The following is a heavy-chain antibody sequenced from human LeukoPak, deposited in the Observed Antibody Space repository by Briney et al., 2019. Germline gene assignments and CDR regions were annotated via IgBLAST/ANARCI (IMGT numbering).Heavy chain of an antibody. V-gene: IGHV1-69*13. J-gene: IGHJ3*02. CDR1: GGTFSSYA. D-gene: IGHD2-15*01. Sequence: GASVTVSCKASGGTFSSYAISWVRQAPGQGLEWMGGIIPIFGTANYAQKFQGRVTITADESTSTAYVELSSLRSEDTAVYYCARGYSRMDAFDIWGQGTMVTVSS. CDR2: IIPIFGTA. CDR3: ARGYSRMDAFDI.